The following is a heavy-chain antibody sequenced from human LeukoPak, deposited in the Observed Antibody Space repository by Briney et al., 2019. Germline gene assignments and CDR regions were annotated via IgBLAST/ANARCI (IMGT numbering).Heavy chain of an antibody. Sequence: GGSLRLSCAASGFTFSSYAMHWVRQAPGKGLEWVAVISYDGSNKYYADSVKGRFTISRDNSKNTLYLQMNSLRAEDTAVYYCARDSYGADYWGQGTLDTVSS. D-gene: IGHD5-18*01. CDR3: ARDSYGADY. V-gene: IGHV3-30-3*01. CDR2: ISYDGSNK. J-gene: IGHJ4*02. CDR1: GFTFSSYA.